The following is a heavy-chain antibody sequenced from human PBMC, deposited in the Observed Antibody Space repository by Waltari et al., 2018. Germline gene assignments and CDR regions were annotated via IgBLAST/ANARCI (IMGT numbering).Heavy chain of an antibody. CDR3: ARDHYCSGGACYPGGSAFDI. J-gene: IGHJ3*02. Sequence: QVLLQESGPGLVKPSETLSLTCTVSGGSISGYYWNWIRQPPGQGLEWIGRIYTSGSTNYNPSLKSRVTISINTSNNQFSLKLSSVTAADTAVYYCARDHYCSGGACYPGGSAFDIWGQGTMVTVSS. CDR2: IYTSGST. V-gene: IGHV4-4*07. CDR1: GGSISGYY. D-gene: IGHD2-15*01.